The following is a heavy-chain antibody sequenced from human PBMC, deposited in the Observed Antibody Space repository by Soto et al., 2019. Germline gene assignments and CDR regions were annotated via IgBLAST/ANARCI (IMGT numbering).Heavy chain of an antibody. Sequence: PSETLSLTCTVSGGSISSSSYYWGWIRQPPGKGLEWIGKINYSGSTNYNPSLKSRVTISVDTSKNQFSLKLSSVTAADTAVYYCASSNHRYYYYMDVWGKGTTVTVSS. J-gene: IGHJ6*03. V-gene: IGHV4-39*07. CDR3: ASSNHRYYYYMDV. CDR1: GGSISSSSYY. CDR2: INYSGST.